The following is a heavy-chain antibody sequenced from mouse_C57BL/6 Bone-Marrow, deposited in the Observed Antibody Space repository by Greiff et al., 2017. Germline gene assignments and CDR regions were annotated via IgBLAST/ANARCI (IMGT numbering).Heavy chain of an antibody. CDR3: ARRNDYGFAY. J-gene: IGHJ3*01. V-gene: IGHV5-17*01. CDR2: ISSGSSTI. D-gene: IGHD2-4*01. CDR1: GFTFSDYG. Sequence: EVKLVESGGGLVKPGGSLKLSCAASGFTFSDYGMHWVRQAPEKGLEWVAYISSGSSTIYYADTVKGRFTISRDNAKSTLFLQMTSLRSEDTAMYYCARRNDYGFAYWGQGTLVTVSA.